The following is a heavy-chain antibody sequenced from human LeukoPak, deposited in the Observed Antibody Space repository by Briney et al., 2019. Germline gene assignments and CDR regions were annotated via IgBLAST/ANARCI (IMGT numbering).Heavy chain of an antibody. Sequence: GASVKVSCKASGYTFTSYAMHWVRQAPGQRLEWMGWINAGNGNTKYSQKFQGRVTITRDTSASTAYMELSSLRSEDTAVYYCARRIITAAGLRTLDCWGQGTLVTVSS. D-gene: IGHD6-13*01. J-gene: IGHJ4*02. V-gene: IGHV1-3*01. CDR1: GYTFTSYA. CDR3: ARRIITAAGLRTLDC. CDR2: INAGNGNT.